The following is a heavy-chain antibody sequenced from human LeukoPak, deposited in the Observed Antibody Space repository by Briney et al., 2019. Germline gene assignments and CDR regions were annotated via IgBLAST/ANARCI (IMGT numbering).Heavy chain of an antibody. Sequence: SETLSLTCTVSGGSISSYYWSWIRQPPGKGLEWLGYIYYSGSTNYNPSLKSRVTISVDTSKNQFSLKLSSVTAADTAVYYCASGGDYDILTGYYPTFDYWGQGTLVTVSS. D-gene: IGHD3-9*01. J-gene: IGHJ4*02. CDR1: GGSISSYY. V-gene: IGHV4-59*01. CDR3: ASGGDYDILTGYYPTFDY. CDR2: IYYSGST.